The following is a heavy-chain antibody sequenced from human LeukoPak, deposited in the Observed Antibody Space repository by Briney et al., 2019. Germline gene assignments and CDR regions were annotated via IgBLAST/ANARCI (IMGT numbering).Heavy chain of an antibody. Sequence: ASVKVSCKASGGTFSSYAISWVRQAPGQGLEWMGGIIPIFGTANYAQKFQGRVTITADVSTSTAYMELSSLRSEDTAVYYCARDAPPDDFWSGYYYYYYMDVWGKGTTVTVPS. V-gene: IGHV1-69*13. CDR2: IIPIFGTA. D-gene: IGHD3-3*01. CDR1: GGTFSSYA. J-gene: IGHJ6*03. CDR3: ARDAPPDDFWSGYYYYYYMDV.